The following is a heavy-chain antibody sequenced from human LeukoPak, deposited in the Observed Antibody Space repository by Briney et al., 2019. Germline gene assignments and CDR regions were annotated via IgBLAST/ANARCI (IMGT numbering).Heavy chain of an antibody. CDR2: IWNDGGKK. D-gene: IGHD2-21*02. V-gene: IGHV3-33*01. CDR3: ARIYCGGACLDAAPLSDAFDI. Sequence: GGSLRLSCAASGFPFSTYATHWVRQAPGKGLEWVAVIWNDGGKKYYGDSVKGRFTTSRDNSKNTLYLQMNSLRAEDTAVYYCARIYCGGACLDAAPLSDAFDIWGQGTMVTVSS. J-gene: IGHJ3*02. CDR1: GFPFSTYA.